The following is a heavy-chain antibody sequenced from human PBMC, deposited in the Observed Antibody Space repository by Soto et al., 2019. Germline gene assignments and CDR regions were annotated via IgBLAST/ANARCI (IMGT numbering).Heavy chain of an antibody. V-gene: IGHV1-2*02. CDR3: ARASYCGVDCYYFFDY. Sequence: QVHLEQSGAEVKKPGASVKVSCTASGYTFTGHYIHWVRQAPGQGLEWMGWIKPNSGATSYAQRFQGRVTMTRDTSISTAYMALSSLRSDDTAVYYCARASYCGVDCYYFFDYWGQGTLVTVSS. D-gene: IGHD2-21*02. CDR1: GYTFTGHY. CDR2: IKPNSGAT. J-gene: IGHJ4*02.